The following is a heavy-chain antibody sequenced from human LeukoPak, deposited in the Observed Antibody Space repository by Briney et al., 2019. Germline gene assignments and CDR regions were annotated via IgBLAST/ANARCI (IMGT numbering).Heavy chain of an antibody. D-gene: IGHD5-24*01. CDR1: GLTVSSNY. CDR2: LFSGGTT. CDR3: ARRGDGYNYAFDM. J-gene: IGHJ3*02. Sequence: AGGSLRVSCAASGLTVSSNYMSWVRQAPGKGLEWVSVLFSGGTTYYADSVKGRFAISRDNSKNTLYLQMNGLRAEDTAVYYCARRGDGYNYAFDMWGQGTMVTVSS. V-gene: IGHV3-53*05.